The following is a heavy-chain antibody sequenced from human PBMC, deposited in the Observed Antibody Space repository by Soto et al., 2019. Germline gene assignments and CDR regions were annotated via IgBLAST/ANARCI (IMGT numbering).Heavy chain of an antibody. CDR1: GFTFSSYG. D-gene: IGHD1-26*01. CDR2: ISYDGSNK. CDR3: AKNEWELNFDY. J-gene: IGHJ4*02. Sequence: QVQLVESGGGVVQPGRSLRLSCAASGFTFSSYGMHWVRQAPGKGLEWVAVISYDGSNKYYADSVKGRFTITRANSKNTLYLQMNSLRAEDTAVYYCAKNEWELNFDYWGQGPLVTVSS. V-gene: IGHV3-30*18.